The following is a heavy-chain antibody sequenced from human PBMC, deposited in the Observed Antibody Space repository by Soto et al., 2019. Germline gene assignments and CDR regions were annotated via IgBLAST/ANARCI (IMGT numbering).Heavy chain of an antibody. CDR1: GFTFSSYE. D-gene: IGHD6-13*01. J-gene: IGHJ6*02. Sequence: PGGSLRLSCAASGFTFSSYEMNWVRQAPGKGLEWVSYISSSGSTIYYADSVKGRFTISRDNAKNSLYLQMNSLRAEDTAVYYCARDEIAAAGPCYYYGMDVWGQGT. V-gene: IGHV3-48*03. CDR2: ISSSGSTI. CDR3: ARDEIAAAGPCYYYGMDV.